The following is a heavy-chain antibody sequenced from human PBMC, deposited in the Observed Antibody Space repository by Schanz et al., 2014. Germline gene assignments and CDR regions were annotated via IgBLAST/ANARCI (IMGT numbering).Heavy chain of an antibody. CDR2: ISPNSGDT. J-gene: IGHJ6*02. D-gene: IGHD3-3*02. Sequence: QVQLVQSGAEVKKPGASVKVSCKASGYTFFGYPMHWVRQAPGQGLEWMGRISPNSGDTHSAQKFQGRVTMTWDRSISTANMELSRLRSDDTAVYYCARENKDYDSILNKFFHYGLDLWGQGTTVTVSS. CDR3: ARENKDYDSILNKFFHYGLDL. CDR1: GYTFFGYP. V-gene: IGHV1-2*06.